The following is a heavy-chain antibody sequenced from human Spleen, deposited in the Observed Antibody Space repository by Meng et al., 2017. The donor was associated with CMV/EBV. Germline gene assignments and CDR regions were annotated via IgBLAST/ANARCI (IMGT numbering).Heavy chain of an antibody. Sequence: SETLSLTCVVSGGSIGSGDYFWSWIRQPPGKGLEWIGSIYYSGTTYYYNPSLRSRVTISVDTSKNQISLNLSSVTAADTAVYYCARRGVTSYDLAYFWGQGTLVTVSS. J-gene: IGHJ4*02. CDR3: ARRGVTSYDLAYF. V-gene: IGHV4-39*01. D-gene: IGHD2-21*02. CDR2: IYYSGTTY. CDR1: GGSIGSGDYF.